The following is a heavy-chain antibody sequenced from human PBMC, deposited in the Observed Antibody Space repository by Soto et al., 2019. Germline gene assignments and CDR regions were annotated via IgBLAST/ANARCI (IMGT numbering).Heavy chain of an antibody. V-gene: IGHV4-59*01. Sequence: LSLTCTVSGGSISSYYWSWIRQPPGKGLEWIGYIYYSGSTNYNPSLKSRVTISVDTSKNQFSLKLSSVTAADTAVYYCARDFRYCSGGSCPYFFDYWGQGTLVTVSS. D-gene: IGHD2-15*01. CDR3: ARDFRYCSGGSCPYFFDY. CDR2: IYYSGST. CDR1: GGSISSYY. J-gene: IGHJ4*02.